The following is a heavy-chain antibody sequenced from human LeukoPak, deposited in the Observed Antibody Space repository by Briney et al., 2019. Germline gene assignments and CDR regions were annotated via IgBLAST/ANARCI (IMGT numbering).Heavy chain of an antibody. Sequence: GGSLRLSCAASGFTFSSYSMNWIRQAPGKGLEWVAVISYDGSNKYYADSVKGRFTISRDNSKNTLYLQMNSLRAEDTAVYYCAKGVPGVWGSYRFFDYWGQGTLVTVSS. CDR1: GFTFSSYS. D-gene: IGHD3-16*02. J-gene: IGHJ4*02. CDR3: AKGVPGVWGSYRFFDY. V-gene: IGHV3-30*18. CDR2: ISYDGSNK.